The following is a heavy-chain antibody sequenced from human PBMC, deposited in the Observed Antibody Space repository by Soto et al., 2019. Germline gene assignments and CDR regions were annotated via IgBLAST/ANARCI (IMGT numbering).Heavy chain of an antibody. J-gene: IGHJ6*02. CDR1: GYTFTSYG. D-gene: IGHD6-6*01. V-gene: IGHV1-18*01. Sequence: QVQLVQSGAEVKKPGASVKVSCKASGYTFTSYGISWVRQAPGQGLEWMGWISAYNGNTNYAQKLQGRVTMTTDTSTSTAYMELRSLRSDDTAVYYCARDRWSGKQLVLEMYYYGMDVWGQGTTVTVSS. CDR2: ISAYNGNT. CDR3: ARDRWSGKQLVLEMYYYGMDV.